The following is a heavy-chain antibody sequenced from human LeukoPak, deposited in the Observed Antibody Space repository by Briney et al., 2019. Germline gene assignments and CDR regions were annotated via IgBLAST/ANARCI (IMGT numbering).Heavy chain of an antibody. Sequence: HGASVKVSCKASGYTFTSYGISWVRQAPGQGLEWMGRIIPILGIANYAQKFQGRVTITADKSTSTAYMELSSLRSEDTAVYYCARVVVVVPAAINWFDPWGQGTLVTVSS. V-gene: IGHV1-69*04. CDR3: ARVVVVVPAAINWFDP. J-gene: IGHJ5*02. CDR1: GYTFTSYG. CDR2: IIPILGIA. D-gene: IGHD2-2*01.